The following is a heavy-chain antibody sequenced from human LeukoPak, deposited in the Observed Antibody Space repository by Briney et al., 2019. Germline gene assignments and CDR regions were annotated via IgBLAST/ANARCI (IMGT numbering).Heavy chain of an antibody. J-gene: IGHJ4*02. V-gene: IGHV3-33*01. CDR3: ARKYCSTTSCLFDN. CDR1: GFTFSSFG. CDR2: IWYDASNK. D-gene: IGHD2-2*01. Sequence: GRSLTLSCAASGFTFSSFGMHWVRQAPGKGLEWVAVIWYDASNKYYADSVKGRFTISRDNSKNTLYLQMNSLRDDDTAVYYCARKYCSTTSCLFDNWGQGTLVTVSS.